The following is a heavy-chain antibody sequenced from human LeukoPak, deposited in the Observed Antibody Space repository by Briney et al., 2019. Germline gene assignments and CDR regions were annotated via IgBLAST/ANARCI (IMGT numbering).Heavy chain of an antibody. V-gene: IGHV3-48*03. D-gene: IGHD3-10*02. CDR3: AELGITMIGGV. Sequence: PGGSLGLSCTASGFTFGDYAMSWVRQAPGKGLEWVSYISSSGSTIYYADSVKGRFTISRDNAKNSLYLQMNSLRAEDTAVYYCAELGITMIGGVWGKGTTVTISS. CDR1: GFTFGDYA. J-gene: IGHJ6*04. CDR2: ISSSGSTI.